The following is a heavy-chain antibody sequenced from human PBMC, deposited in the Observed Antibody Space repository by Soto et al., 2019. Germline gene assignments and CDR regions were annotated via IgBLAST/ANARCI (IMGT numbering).Heavy chain of an antibody. CDR2: INHSGST. J-gene: IGHJ4*02. CDR3: ASDGRLYWGGESPS. D-gene: IGHD2-21*01. V-gene: IGHV4-34*01. CDR1: GGSFSGYY. Sequence: QVQLQQWGAGLLKPSETLSLTCAVYGGSFSGYYWSWIRQPPGKGLEWIGEINHSGSTNYNPSLRSGSTVSGDRSISRFSLALISLRAGDTAVYEWASDGRLYWGGESPSWGQVPLLTVSS.